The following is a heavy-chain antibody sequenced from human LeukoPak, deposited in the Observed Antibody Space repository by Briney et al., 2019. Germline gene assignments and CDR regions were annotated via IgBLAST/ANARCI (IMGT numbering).Heavy chain of an antibody. V-gene: IGHV3-74*01. J-gene: IGHJ3*01. CDR1: RFTFSSYW. CDR3: ARTIGSKNAFDL. Sequence: GGSLRLSCAASRFTFSSYWMHWVRQAPGKGLVWVSRIDTDGSTTTYADSVKGRFTISRDNAKNTLYLQMNSLRAEDTAVYYCARTIGSKNAFDLGGQGTMVTVSS. D-gene: IGHD1-26*01. CDR2: IDTDGSTT.